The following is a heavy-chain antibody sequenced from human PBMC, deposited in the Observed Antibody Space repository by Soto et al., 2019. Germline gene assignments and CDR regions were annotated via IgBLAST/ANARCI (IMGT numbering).Heavy chain of an antibody. D-gene: IGHD6-13*01. V-gene: IGHV3-9*01. CDR1: GFTFDDYA. CDR3: AKDFGIAAAGRWSYVFDY. J-gene: IGHJ4*02. CDR2: ISWNSGSI. Sequence: GGSLRLSYAASGFTFDDYAMHWVRQAPGKGLEWVSGISWNSGSIGYADSVKGRFTISRDNAKNSLYLQMNSLRAEDTALYYCAKDFGIAAAGRWSYVFDYWGQGTLVTVSS.